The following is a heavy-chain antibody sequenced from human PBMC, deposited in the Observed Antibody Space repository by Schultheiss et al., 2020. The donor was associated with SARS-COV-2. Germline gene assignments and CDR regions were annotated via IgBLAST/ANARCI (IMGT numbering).Heavy chain of an antibody. CDR3: AKGGHFSFFDY. D-gene: IGHD3-16*02. V-gene: IGHV3-33*06. J-gene: IGHJ4*02. CDR2: IWYDGSNK. CDR1: GFTFSSYG. Sequence: GGSLRLSCAASGFTFSSYGMHWVRQAPGKGLEWVAVIWYDGSNKYYADSVKGRFTISRDNSKNTHFLQMNSLRAEDSAVYYCAKGGHFSFFDYWARDPWSPSPQ.